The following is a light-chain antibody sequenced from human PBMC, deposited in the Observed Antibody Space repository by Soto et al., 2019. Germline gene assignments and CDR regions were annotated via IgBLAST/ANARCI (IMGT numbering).Light chain of an antibody. CDR3: QKHSSAPLT. J-gene: IGKJ4*01. V-gene: IGKV1-27*01. CDR1: QGISSY. CDR2: AAS. Sequence: DIQMTQSPSSLSASVGDRVTITCRASQGISSYLAWYQQKSGKAPKLLIYAASTLQSGVPSRFSGSGSGTDFTLTIGSLQPEDVATYYCQKHSSAPLTFGGGTKVEIK.